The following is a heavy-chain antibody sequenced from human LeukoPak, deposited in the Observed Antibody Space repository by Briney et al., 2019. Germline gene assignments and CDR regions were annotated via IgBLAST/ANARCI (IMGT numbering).Heavy chain of an antibody. CDR1: GYTFSTFW. CDR3: ARLVAAGAYAFDI. Sequence: GESLKISCKGSGYTFSTFWIGWVRQKPGKGLEWMGIIYVGDSDTRYSPSFQGQVTISADKSISTAYLQWSSLKASDTAMYYCARLVAAGAYAFDIWGQGTMVTVSS. J-gene: IGHJ3*02. V-gene: IGHV5-51*01. CDR2: IYVGDSDT. D-gene: IGHD6-13*01.